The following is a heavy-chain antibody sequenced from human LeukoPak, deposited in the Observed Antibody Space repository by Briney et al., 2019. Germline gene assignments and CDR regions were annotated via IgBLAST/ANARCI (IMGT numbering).Heavy chain of an antibody. CDR3: ARVTKNFWSGYRFFHPDY. CDR1: GGSISSGGYY. Sequence: SETLSLTCTVSGGSISSGGYYWSWIRQHPGKGLEWIGYIYYSGSTYYNPSLKSRVTTSVDTSKNQFSLKLSSVTAADTAVYYCARVTKNFWSGYRFFHPDYWGQGTLVTVSS. D-gene: IGHD3-3*01. CDR2: IYYSGST. J-gene: IGHJ4*02. V-gene: IGHV4-31*03.